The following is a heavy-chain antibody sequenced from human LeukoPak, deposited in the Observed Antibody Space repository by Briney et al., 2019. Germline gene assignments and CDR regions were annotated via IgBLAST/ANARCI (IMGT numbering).Heavy chain of an antibody. CDR3: ARGPPPNYYDSSLYFDY. CDR2: IYYSGST. D-gene: IGHD3-22*01. CDR1: GGSISSGDYY. J-gene: IGHJ4*02. V-gene: IGHV4-30-4*01. Sequence: PSETLSLTCTVSGGSISSGDYYWSWIRQPPGKGLEWIGYIYYSGSTYYYPSLKSRVTISVDTSKNQFSLKLSSVTAADTAVYYCARGPPPNYYDSSLYFDYWGQGTLVTVSS.